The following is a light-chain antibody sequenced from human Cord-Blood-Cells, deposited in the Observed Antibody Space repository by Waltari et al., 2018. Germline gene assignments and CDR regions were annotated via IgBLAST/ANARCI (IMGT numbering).Light chain of an antibody. V-gene: IGLV2-23*01. CDR3: CSYAGSSTNYV. Sequence: QSALTQPASVSGSPGQSITISCTRTSSDVGSYNLASWYQQHPGKAPKLMIYEGSKRPSGVSNRFSGSKSGNTASLTISGLQAEDEADYYCCSYAGSSTNYVFGTGTKVTVL. CDR1: SSDVGSYNL. CDR2: EGS. J-gene: IGLJ1*01.